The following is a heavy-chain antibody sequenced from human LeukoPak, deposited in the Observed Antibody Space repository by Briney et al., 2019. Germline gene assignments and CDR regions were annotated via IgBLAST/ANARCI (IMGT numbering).Heavy chain of an antibody. J-gene: IGHJ4*02. CDR2: ISSSSSYI. D-gene: IGHD3-9*01. CDR3: ARDYYDILTGYSLTASGFDY. V-gene: IGHV3-21*01. CDR1: GFTFSNYS. Sequence: PGGSLRLSCAASGFTFSNYSMNWVRQAPGKGLEWVSSISSSSSYIYYADSVKGRFTISRDNAKNSLYLQMNSLRAEDTAVYYCARDYYDILTGYSLTASGFDYWGQGTLVTVSS.